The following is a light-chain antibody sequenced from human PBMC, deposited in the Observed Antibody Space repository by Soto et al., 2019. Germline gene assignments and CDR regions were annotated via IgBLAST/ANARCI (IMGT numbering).Light chain of an antibody. CDR1: NIVTKR. Sequence: SYELTQPPSVSVAPGQTAAITCGGDNIVTKRVHWYQQRPGQAPGLVVYDDNARPSGIPDRSPGSKSGNPATLTISGVEAGDEADYYCQVWDSSSDQRVFGGGTKLTVL. CDR3: QVWDSSSDQRV. V-gene: IGLV3-21*02. J-gene: IGLJ3*02. CDR2: DDN.